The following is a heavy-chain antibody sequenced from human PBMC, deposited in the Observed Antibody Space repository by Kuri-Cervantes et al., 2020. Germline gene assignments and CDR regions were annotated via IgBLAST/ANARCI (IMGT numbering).Heavy chain of an antibody. V-gene: IGHV3-30*14. Sequence: GGSLRLSCAASGFTFSSYAMHWVRQAPGKGLEWVAVISYDGSNKYYADSVKGRFTISRDNSKNTLYLQMNSLRAEDTAVYYCAREGKLYYGMDVWGQGTTVTVSS. CDR3: AREGKLYYGMDV. CDR2: ISYDGSNK. CDR1: GFTFSSYA. J-gene: IGHJ6*02.